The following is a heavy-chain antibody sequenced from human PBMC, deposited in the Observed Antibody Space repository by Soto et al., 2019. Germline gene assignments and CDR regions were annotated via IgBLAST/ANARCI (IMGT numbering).Heavy chain of an antibody. J-gene: IGHJ5*02. CDR1: GGSISSGGYY. D-gene: IGHD3-3*01. CDR2: IHYNGIT. CDR3: ARDGRSGYNWFAP. V-gene: IGHV4-31*03. Sequence: PSETLSLTCTVSGGSISSGGYYWNWIRQNPGKGLEWIGSIHYNGITYYNPSLKSRLTMSIDTSKDHFSLKLSSVTAADTAVYYCARDGRSGYNWFAPWGQGTLVTVSS.